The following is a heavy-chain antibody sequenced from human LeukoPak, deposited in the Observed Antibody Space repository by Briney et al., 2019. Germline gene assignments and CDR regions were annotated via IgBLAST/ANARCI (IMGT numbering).Heavy chain of an antibody. D-gene: IGHD2-21*02. V-gene: IGHV3-23*01. CDR2: ISGGGGST. Sequence: GGSLRLSCAASGFTFSSYAMSWVRQAPGKGLEWLSAISGGGGSTYYADSVKGRFTISRDNSKHTLYLQMNSLRAEDKAVYYCAKDRAYCGGDCYTFFDYWGQGTLVTVSS. CDR1: GFTFSSYA. J-gene: IGHJ4*02. CDR3: AKDRAYCGGDCYTFFDY.